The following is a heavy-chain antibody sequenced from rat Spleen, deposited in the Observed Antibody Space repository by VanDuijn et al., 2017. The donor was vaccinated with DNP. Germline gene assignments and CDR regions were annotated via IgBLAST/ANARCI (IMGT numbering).Heavy chain of an antibody. CDR2: ITNTGDIT. J-gene: IGHJ2*01. Sequence: EVQLVESGGGPVQPGRSLKLSCVASGFIFSNYWMTWIRQAPGKGLEWVASITNTGDITYYSDSVKGRFSISRDNAESTLYLQLSSLRSEDTATYYCTSNPHIRTAAPFDYWGQGAMVTVSS. CDR3: TSNPHIRTAAPFDY. D-gene: IGHD3-8*01. V-gene: IGHV5-31*01. CDR1: GFIFSNYW.